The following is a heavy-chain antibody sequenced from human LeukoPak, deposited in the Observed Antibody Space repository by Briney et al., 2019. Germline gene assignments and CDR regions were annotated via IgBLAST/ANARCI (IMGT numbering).Heavy chain of an antibody. V-gene: IGHV4-59*01. CDR3: ARSGFLEWLLQPGYFDY. CDR1: GGSISSYY. J-gene: IGHJ4*02. Sequence: SETLSLTCTVSGGSISSYYWSWIRLPPGKGLEWIGYIYYSGSTNYNPSLKSRVTISVDTSKNQFSLKLSSVTAADTAVYYCARSGFLEWLLQPGYFDYWGQGTLVTVSS. D-gene: IGHD3-3*01. CDR2: IYYSGST.